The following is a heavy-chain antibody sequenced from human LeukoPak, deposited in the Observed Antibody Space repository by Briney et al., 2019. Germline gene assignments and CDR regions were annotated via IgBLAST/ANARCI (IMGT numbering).Heavy chain of an antibody. CDR1: GFTFSTYW. J-gene: IGHJ4*02. CDR3: ASLIHDYVWGSYRYEYYFDY. V-gene: IGHV3-7*01. CDR2: IKPDGSQI. Sequence: GGSLRLSCAASGFTFSTYWMTWVRQAPGKGLEWVANIKPDGSQIYYVDSVKGRFTISRDNAKNSLYLQMNSLRAEDTAVYYCASLIHDYVWGSYRYEYYFDYWGQGTLVTVSS. D-gene: IGHD3-16*02.